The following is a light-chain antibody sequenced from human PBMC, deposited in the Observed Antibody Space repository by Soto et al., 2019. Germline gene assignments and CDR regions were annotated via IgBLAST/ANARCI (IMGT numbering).Light chain of an antibody. J-gene: IGKJ2*01. CDR3: QHYGTSPPMYT. CDR2: GTS. Sequence: EIVLTQSPGTLSLSPGERVTLSCRASQSVTYSYFAWYQQKPGQAPRLLIYGTSSRATGIPDRFSGSGSGTDSTLTISRLEPEDFAVYHCQHYGTSPPMYTFGQGTKLEIK. V-gene: IGKV3-20*01. CDR1: QSVTYSY.